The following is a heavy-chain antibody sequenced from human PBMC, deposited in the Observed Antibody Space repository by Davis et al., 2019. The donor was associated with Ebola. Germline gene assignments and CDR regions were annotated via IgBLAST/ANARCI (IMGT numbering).Heavy chain of an antibody. CDR3: ARGPLGYSSSSAAAKGDY. CDR2: INHSGST. J-gene: IGHJ4*02. D-gene: IGHD6-6*01. CDR1: GGSFSGYY. V-gene: IGHV4-34*01. Sequence: PSETLSLTCAVYGGSFSGYYWSWIRQPPGKGLEWIGEINHSGSTNYNPSLKSRVTISVDTSKNQFSLKLSSVTAADTAVYYCARGPLGYSSSSAAAKGDYWGQGTLVTVSS.